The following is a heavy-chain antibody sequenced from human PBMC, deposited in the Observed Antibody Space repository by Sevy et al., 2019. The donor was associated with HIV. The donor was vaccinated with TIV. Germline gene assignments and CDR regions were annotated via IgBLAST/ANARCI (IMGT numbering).Heavy chain of an antibody. Sequence: GGSLRLSCAASGFTFSSQAMSWVRQSPGKGQKWVSIISASGDHTYYADSVKGRFTTSRDNSKNTLYLQMNGLRAEDTAVYYCAIEGTHRRRDYGGRGTLVTVSS. CDR1: GFTFSSQA. J-gene: IGHJ4*02. V-gene: IGHV3-23*01. CDR2: ISASGDHT. CDR3: AIEGTHRRRDY.